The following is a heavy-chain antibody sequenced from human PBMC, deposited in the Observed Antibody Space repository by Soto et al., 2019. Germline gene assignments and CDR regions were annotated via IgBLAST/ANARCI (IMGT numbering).Heavy chain of an antibody. Sequence: NPSETLSLTCAVYGGSFSGYYWSWIRQPPGKGLEWIGEINHSGSTSYNPSLKSRVTISVDTSKNQFSLKLSSVTAADTAVYYCADRDDFRNWFDPWGQGTLVTVSS. J-gene: IGHJ5*02. CDR3: ADRDDFRNWFDP. D-gene: IGHD3-3*01. CDR2: INHSGST. V-gene: IGHV4-34*01. CDR1: GGSFSGYY.